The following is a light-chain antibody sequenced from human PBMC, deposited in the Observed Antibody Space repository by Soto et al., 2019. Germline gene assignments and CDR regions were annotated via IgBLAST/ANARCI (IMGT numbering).Light chain of an antibody. J-gene: IGKJ4*01. V-gene: IGKV1-27*01. CDR3: QNYKSAPLT. CDR2: ATS. CDR1: QDISNS. Sequence: IQMTQSPSSLSASVGDRVTITCRASQDISNSLAWYQQKPGKVPKVLIYATSILQSGVPARFSGSGSGTDFTLTISSLQPEDVATYYCQNYKSAPLTFGGGTKVQI.